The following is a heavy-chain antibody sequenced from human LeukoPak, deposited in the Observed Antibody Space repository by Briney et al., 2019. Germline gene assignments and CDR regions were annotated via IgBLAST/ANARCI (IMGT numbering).Heavy chain of an antibody. J-gene: IGHJ4*02. CDR3: ATRAFSNTYPAG. CDR2: IYPADSDT. CDR1: GSPFTSQG. Sequence: PGGSLQISWQVSGSPFTSQGIGWARPLPGKGREWMGIIYPADSDTVYTPSFQDQIRISAYRSTSTAYLQWGSLRASDCAMYYCATRAFSNTYPAGWGRGTLVTVSS. V-gene: IGHV5-51*01. D-gene: IGHD2/OR15-2a*01.